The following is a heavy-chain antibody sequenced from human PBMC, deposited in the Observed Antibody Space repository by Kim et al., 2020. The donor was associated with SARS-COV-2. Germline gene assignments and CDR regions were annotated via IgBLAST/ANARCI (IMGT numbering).Heavy chain of an antibody. CDR2: ISYDGSNK. CDR3: AKLEGWLQSLYYYYGMDV. Sequence: GGSLRLSCAASGFTFSSYGMHWVRQAPGKGLEWVAVISYDGSNKYYADSVKGRFTISRDNSKNTLYLQMNSLRAEDTAVYYCAKLEGWLQSLYYYYGMDVWGQGTTVTVSS. J-gene: IGHJ6*02. V-gene: IGHV3-30*18. CDR1: GFTFSSYG. D-gene: IGHD5-12*01.